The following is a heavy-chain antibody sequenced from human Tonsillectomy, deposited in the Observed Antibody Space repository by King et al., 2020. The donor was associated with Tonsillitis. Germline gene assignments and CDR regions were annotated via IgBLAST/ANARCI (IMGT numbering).Heavy chain of an antibody. D-gene: IGHD2-21*02. CDR2: LNPGGGST. Sequence: VQLVQSGAEVKRPGASVKVSCKASGYNFTSNYVHWVRQAPGQGLEWMGILNPGGGSTSYAQKFQGRVTLTRDTSTSTVYIELSGLRPEDTAVYYGARGGVTATLYYSCGMDVWGQGTTVTVSS. CDR1: GYNFTSNY. J-gene: IGHJ6*02. CDR3: ARGGVTATLYYSCGMDV. V-gene: IGHV1-46*01.